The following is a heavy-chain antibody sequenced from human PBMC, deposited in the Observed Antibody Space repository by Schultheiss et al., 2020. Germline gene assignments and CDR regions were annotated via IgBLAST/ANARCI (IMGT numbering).Heavy chain of an antibody. V-gene: IGHV3-7*01. CDR3: ASDVCGGDCLVDY. D-gene: IGHD2-21*02. CDR1: GFTFGDYA. Sequence: GESLKISCTASGFTFGDYAMSWFRQAPGKGLEWVANIKQEGSEKYYVDSVKGRFTISRDNSKNTLYLQMNSLRAEDTAVYYCASDVCGGDCLVDYWGQGTLVTGSS. J-gene: IGHJ4*02. CDR2: IKQEGSEK.